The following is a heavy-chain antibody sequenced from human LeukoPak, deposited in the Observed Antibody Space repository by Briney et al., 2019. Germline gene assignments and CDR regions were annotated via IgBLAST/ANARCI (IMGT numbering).Heavy chain of an antibody. J-gene: IGHJ4*02. CDR3: ARTFFYSGNPHYFEY. CDR2: IRIKPDNYAT. CDR1: GFTFSGSA. V-gene: IGHV3-73*01. D-gene: IGHD1-26*01. Sequence: GGSLKLSCAASGFTFSGSAIHWVRQASGKGLEWLGRIRIKPDNYATAYAASVKGRFTISRDDSKNSAYLQMNSLRAEDTAVYYCARTFFYSGNPHYFEYWGQGTLVTVSS.